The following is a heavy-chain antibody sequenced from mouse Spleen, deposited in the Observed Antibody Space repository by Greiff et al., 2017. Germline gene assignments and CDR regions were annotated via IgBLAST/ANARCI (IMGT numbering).Heavy chain of an antibody. CDR2: ISSGGSYT. CDR3: AKSTAPYYAMDY. J-gene: IGHJ4*01. D-gene: IGHD1-2*01. V-gene: IGHV5-9-4*01. CDR1: GFTFSSYA. Sequence: EVKLVESGGGLVKPGGSLKLSCAASGFTFSSYAMSWVRQSPEKRLEWVAEISSGGSYTYYPDTVTGRFTISRDNAKNTLYLEMSSLRSEDTAMYYCAKSTAPYYAMDYWGQGTSVTVSS.